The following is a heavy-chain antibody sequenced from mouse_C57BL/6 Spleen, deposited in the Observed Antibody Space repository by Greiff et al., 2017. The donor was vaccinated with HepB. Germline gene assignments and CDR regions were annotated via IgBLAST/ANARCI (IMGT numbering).Heavy chain of an antibody. CDR1: GYSITSGYG. CDR2: ISYSGST. Sequence: EVQLQQSGPGLVKPSQSLSLTCTVTGYSITSGYGWNWIRQFPGNKLEWMGYISYSGSTNYNPSLKSRISITRDTSKNQFFLQFNSVTTEDTATYYCARTARIKYCSQGTTLTVSS. D-gene: IGHD1-2*01. CDR3: ARTARIKY. J-gene: IGHJ2*01. V-gene: IGHV3-2*02.